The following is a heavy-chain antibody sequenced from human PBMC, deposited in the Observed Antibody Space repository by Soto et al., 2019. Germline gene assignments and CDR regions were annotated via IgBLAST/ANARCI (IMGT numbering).Heavy chain of an antibody. CDR3: ARGGYCSGGSCSLAFDY. D-gene: IGHD2-15*01. CDR2: IIPILGIA. Sequence: SVKVSCKASGGTFSSYTISWVRQAPGQGLEWMGRIIPILGIANYAQKFQGRVTITADKSTSTAYMELSSLRAEDTAVYYCARGGYCSGGSCSLAFDYWGQGTLVTVSS. J-gene: IGHJ4*02. V-gene: IGHV1-69*02. CDR1: GGTFSSYT.